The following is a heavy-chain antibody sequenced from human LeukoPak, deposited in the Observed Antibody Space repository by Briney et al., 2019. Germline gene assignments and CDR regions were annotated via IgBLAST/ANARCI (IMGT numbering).Heavy chain of an antibody. CDR1: GFTFSSYG. CDR2: ISYDGSNK. D-gene: IGHD3-22*01. Sequence: GGSLRHSCAASGFTFSSYGLHWVRQAPGKGLEWAAVISYDGSNKYYADSVKGRFTISRDNSKNTLYLQMNSLRAEDTAVYYCGGTATYYYDSSGYCRDAFDLWGQGTMVTVSS. J-gene: IGHJ3*01. CDR3: GGTATYYYDSSGYCRDAFDL. V-gene: IGHV3-30*03.